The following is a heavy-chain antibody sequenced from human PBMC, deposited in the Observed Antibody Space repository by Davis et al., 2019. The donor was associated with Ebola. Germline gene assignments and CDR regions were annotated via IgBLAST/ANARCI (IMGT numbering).Heavy chain of an antibody. J-gene: IGHJ4*02. CDR2: IYYSGST. CDR1: GGSISSYY. Sequence: SETLSLTCTVSGGSISSYYWSWIRQPPGKGLEWIGSIYYSGSTYYNPSLKSRVTISVDTSKNQFSLKLSSVTAADTAVYYCARGFVGATAVDYWGQGTLVTVSS. D-gene: IGHD1-26*01. CDR3: ARGFVGATAVDY. V-gene: IGHV4-39*07.